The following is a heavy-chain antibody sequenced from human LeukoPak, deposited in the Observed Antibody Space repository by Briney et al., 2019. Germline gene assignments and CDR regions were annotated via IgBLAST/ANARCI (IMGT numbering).Heavy chain of an antibody. CDR2: INHSGST. CDR1: GGSFSGYY. D-gene: IGHD2-21*02. V-gene: IGHV4-34*01. CDR3: ARGRVVVTAALFDY. Sequence: SETLSLTCAVYGGSFSGYYWSWIRQPPGKGLEWIGEINHSGSTNCNPSLKSRVTISVDTSKNQFSLKLSSVTAADTAVYYCARGRVVVTAALFDYWGQGTLVTVSS. J-gene: IGHJ4*02.